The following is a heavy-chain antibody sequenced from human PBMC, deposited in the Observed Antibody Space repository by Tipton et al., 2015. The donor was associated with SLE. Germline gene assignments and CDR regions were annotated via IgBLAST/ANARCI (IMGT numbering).Heavy chain of an antibody. J-gene: IGHJ6*03. D-gene: IGHD1-26*01. CDR3: ARAGSYPYYYYYMDV. CDR2: IYYSGST. V-gene: IGHV4-59*01. CDR1: GVSISPYY. Sequence: GLVKPSETLSLTCTVSGVSISPYYWSWIRQPPGKGLEWIGYIYYSGSTNYNPSLKSRVTISVDTSKNQFSLKLSSVTAADTAVYYCARAGSYPYYYYYMDVWGKGTTVTVSS.